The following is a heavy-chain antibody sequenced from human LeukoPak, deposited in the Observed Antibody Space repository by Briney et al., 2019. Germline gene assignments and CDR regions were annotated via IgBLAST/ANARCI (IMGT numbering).Heavy chain of an antibody. D-gene: IGHD3-3*01. J-gene: IGHJ4*02. Sequence: GRSLRLSCAASGFTFSDYAMHWVRQGPGEGLEWVAVISYGGHQKYYGDSVKGRFTISRDNPKNTLYLQMNSLRDDDTATYYCARVFLERLTSGYFDNWGQGTLVTVSP. CDR2: ISYGGHQK. CDR1: GFTFSDYA. CDR3: ARVFLERLTSGYFDN. V-gene: IGHV3-30-3*01.